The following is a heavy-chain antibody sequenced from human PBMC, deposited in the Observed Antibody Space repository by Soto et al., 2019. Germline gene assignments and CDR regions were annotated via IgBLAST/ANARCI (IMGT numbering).Heavy chain of an antibody. CDR3: ATWRGSGSRNWFDP. CDR2: IIPIFGTA. D-gene: IGHD3-10*01. V-gene: IGHV1-69*13. J-gene: IGHJ5*02. CDR1: GGTFSSYA. Sequence: SVKVSCKAPGGTFSSYAISWVRQSPGQGLEWMGGIIPIFGTANYAQKFQGRVTITADESTSTAYMELSSLRSEDTAVYYCATWRGSGSRNWFDPWGQGTLVTVSS.